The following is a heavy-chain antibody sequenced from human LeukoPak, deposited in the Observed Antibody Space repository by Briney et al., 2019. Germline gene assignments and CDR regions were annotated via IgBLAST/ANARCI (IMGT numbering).Heavy chain of an antibody. CDR1: GGFISSYY. CDR2: IYSSGST. Sequence: RSETLSLTCTVGGGFISSYYWRWSRQPAGKGVEWVGSIYSSGSTKYNPSLKRRVTISVDTSKTPFSLSLSSVTAAHPAKYYCARHADSVSYPLDHWGQGTLVTVSS. CDR3: ARHADSVSYPLDH. V-gene: IGHV4-59*08. D-gene: IGHD5/OR15-5a*01. J-gene: IGHJ4*02.